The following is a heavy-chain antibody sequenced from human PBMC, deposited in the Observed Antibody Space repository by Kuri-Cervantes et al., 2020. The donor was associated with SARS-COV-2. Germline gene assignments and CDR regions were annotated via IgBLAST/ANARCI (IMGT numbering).Heavy chain of an antibody. V-gene: IGHV1-18*01. Sequence: ASVKVSCKASGYTFTSYGISWVRQAPGQGLEWMGWISAYNGNTNYAQKLQGRVTMTTDTSTSTAYMELSSLRSDDTAVYYCARVIIAVAGTGALVNWGQGTMVTVSS. CDR3: ARVIIAVAGTGALVN. CDR2: ISAYNGNT. J-gene: IGHJ3*02. D-gene: IGHD6-19*01. CDR1: GYTFTSYG.